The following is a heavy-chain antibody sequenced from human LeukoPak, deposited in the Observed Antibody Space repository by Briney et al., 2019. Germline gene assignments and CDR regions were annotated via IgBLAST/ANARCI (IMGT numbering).Heavy chain of an antibody. CDR2: IYSSGTT. J-gene: IGHJ4*02. V-gene: IGHV4-4*07. D-gene: IGHD5-12*01. CDR1: GGSISSYY. Sequence: PSDTLSLTCTVSGGSISSYYWNWIRQPAGKGLEWIGRIYSSGTTNYNSSLKSRVIMSVDMSKNELSLKLSSVTAADTAVYYCARSKGGYEFLLDYWGQGTLVTVSS. CDR3: ARSKGGYEFLLDY.